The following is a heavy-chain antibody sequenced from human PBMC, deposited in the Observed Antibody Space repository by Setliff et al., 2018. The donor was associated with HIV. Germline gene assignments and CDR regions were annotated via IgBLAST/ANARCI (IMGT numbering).Heavy chain of an antibody. CDR2: ISPSGGDT. Sequence: PGGSLRLSCAASGFTFSSYAMNWVRQAPGKGLEWVSNISPSGGDTVYADSVKGRFTISRDNSQNTVYLQMNSLRVEDTAVYYCAKSLGTNYFDYWGQGTLVTVSS. CDR3: AKSLGTNYFDY. CDR1: GFTFSSYA. V-gene: IGHV3-23*01. J-gene: IGHJ4*02. D-gene: IGHD1-26*01.